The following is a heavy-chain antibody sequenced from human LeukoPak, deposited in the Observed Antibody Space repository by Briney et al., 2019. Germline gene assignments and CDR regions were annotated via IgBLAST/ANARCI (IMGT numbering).Heavy chain of an antibody. CDR2: INPSGGST. J-gene: IGHJ4*02. CDR3: ARGWDVVVTAMFFDY. Sequence: ASVKVSCKASGYTFTSYYMHWVRQAPGQGLEWMGIINPSGGSTSYAQKFQGRVTMTRDTSTSTVYMELSSLRSDDTAVYFCARGWDVVVTAMFFDYWGQGTLVTVSS. V-gene: IGHV1-46*01. CDR1: GYTFTSYY. D-gene: IGHD2-21*02.